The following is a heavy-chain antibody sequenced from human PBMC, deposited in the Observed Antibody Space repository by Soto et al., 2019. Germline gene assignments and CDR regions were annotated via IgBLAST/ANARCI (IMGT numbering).Heavy chain of an antibody. CDR1: AFISRSFA. D-gene: IGHD5-18*01. J-gene: IGHJ4*02. CDR2: IVVGNSNT. CDR3: AAYVGGYIYGFGKY. Sequence: SVTGSCKASAFISRSFAIHWVRSGRGHGLEWIGWIVVGNSNTNYARGLQERVTITRDMSTSTAYRELSGLRSEDTAVYNCAAYVGGYIYGFGKYWGQETLVTVSS. V-gene: IGHV1-58*02.